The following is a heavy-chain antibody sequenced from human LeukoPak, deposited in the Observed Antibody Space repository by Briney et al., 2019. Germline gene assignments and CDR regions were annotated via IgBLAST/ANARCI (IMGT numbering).Heavy chain of an antibody. CDR3: AKSIAAAGTSGYFDY. CDR1: GFTFSSYA. CDR2: ISGSGGST. Sequence: GGSLRLSFAASGFTFSSYAMSWVRQAPGKGLEWVSAISGSGGSTYYADSVKGRFTISRDNSKNTLYLQMNSLRAEDTAVYYCAKSIAAAGTSGYFDYWGQGTLVTVSS. V-gene: IGHV3-23*01. J-gene: IGHJ4*02. D-gene: IGHD6-13*01.